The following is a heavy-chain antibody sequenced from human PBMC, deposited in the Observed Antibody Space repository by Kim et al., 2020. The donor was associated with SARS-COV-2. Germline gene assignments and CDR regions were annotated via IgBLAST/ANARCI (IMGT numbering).Heavy chain of an antibody. V-gene: IGHV1-46*01. CDR2: T. D-gene: IGHD1-26*01. J-gene: IGHJ4*02. Sequence: TNYAQEFQGRVTMTRDTSTSTVYRELSSLRSEDTAVYYCTKYSGRNPFDYWGQGTLVTVSS. CDR3: TKYSGRNPFDY.